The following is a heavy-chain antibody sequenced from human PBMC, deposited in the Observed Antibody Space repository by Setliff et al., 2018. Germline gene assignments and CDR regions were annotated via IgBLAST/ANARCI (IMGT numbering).Heavy chain of an antibody. CDR2: ISWNSGSI. CDR3: VRLGTVAAGD. J-gene: IGHJ4*02. V-gene: IGHV3-9*01. Sequence: GGSLRLSCAASGFTFDDYAMHWVRQAPGKGLEWVSGISWNSGSIGYADSVKGRFTISRDNAKNSLYLQMNSLRVEDTALYHCVRLGTVAAGDWGQGTLVTVSS. CDR1: GFTFDDYA. D-gene: IGHD6-19*01.